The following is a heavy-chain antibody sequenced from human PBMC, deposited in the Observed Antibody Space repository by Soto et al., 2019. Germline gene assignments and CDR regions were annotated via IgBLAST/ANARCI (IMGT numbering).Heavy chain of an antibody. CDR3: ARAYEGDYFDY. CDR1: GFMFNKFA. D-gene: IGHD3-16*01. CDR2: ISYDGSNK. J-gene: IGHJ4*02. Sequence: GGSLRLSCAVSGFMFNKFARHWVRQAPGKGLEWVAVISYDGSNKYYADSVKGRFTISRDNSKNTLYLQMNSLRAEDTAVYYCARAYEGDYFDYWGQGTLVTVSS. V-gene: IGHV3-30-3*01.